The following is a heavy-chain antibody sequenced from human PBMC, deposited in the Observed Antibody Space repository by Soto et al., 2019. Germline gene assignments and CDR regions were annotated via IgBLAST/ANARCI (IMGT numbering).Heavy chain of an antibody. Sequence: GESLKISCKGSGFSFTNYWISWVRQMPGKGLEWMGNIDPVDSYANYSPSFQGHVTFSVDTSISTAYLQWSSLKASDTAMYFCARIESIARNWSEPWGQGALVTVSS. J-gene: IGHJ5*02. V-gene: IGHV5-10-1*01. D-gene: IGHD6-13*01. CDR3: ARIESIARNWSEP. CDR1: GFSFTNYW. CDR2: IDPVDSYA.